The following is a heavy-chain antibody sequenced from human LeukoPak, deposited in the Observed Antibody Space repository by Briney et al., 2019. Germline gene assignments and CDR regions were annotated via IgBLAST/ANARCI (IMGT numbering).Heavy chain of an antibody. CDR2: ISGSGGNT. Sequence: GGSLRLSCAASGFTFSSYAMSWVRQAPGKGLEWVSAISGSGGNTYYADSVKGRFTISRDNSKNTLYLQMNSVRAEDTAVYYCANALREWPVKDVWGQGTTVTVSS. D-gene: IGHD3-3*01. J-gene: IGHJ6*02. CDR1: GFTFSSYA. CDR3: ANALREWPVKDV. V-gene: IGHV3-23*01.